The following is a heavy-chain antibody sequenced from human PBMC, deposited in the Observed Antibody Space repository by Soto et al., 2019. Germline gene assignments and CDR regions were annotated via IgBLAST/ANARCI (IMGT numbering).Heavy chain of an antibody. CDR1: GFTFSSYS. CDR2: ISSSSSYI. Sequence: GGSLRLSCAASGFTFSSYSMNWVRQAPGKGLEWVSSISSSSSYIYYADSVKGRFTISRDNAKNSLYLQMNSLRAEDTAVYYCARERWYSSGWYEPFDYWGQGTLVTVSS. D-gene: IGHD6-19*01. CDR3: ARERWYSSGWYEPFDY. J-gene: IGHJ4*02. V-gene: IGHV3-21*01.